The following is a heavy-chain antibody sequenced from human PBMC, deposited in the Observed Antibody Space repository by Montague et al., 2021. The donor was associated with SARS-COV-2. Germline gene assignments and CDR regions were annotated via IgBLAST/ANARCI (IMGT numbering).Heavy chain of an antibody. V-gene: IGHV3-23*01. CDR1: GFTFSSYA. J-gene: IGHJ5*02. D-gene: IGHD3-9*01. Sequence: SLRLSCAASGFTFSSYAMSWVRQAPGKGLEWISAISGSGGSTYYADSVKGRFTISRDNSKNTLYLQMNGLRAEDTAVYYCAKDWELRYFDWLSHGWFDPWGQGTLVTVSS. CDR3: AKDWELRYFDWLSHGWFDP. CDR2: ISGSGGST.